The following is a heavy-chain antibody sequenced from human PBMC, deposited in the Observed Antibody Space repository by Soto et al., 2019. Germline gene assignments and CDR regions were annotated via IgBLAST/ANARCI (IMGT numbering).Heavy chain of an antibody. CDR1: GFTFSSYA. V-gene: IGHV3-23*01. CDR2: ISGSGGST. D-gene: IGHD3-22*01. J-gene: IGHJ4*02. CDR3: AKGIYPSITMIVGIFDY. Sequence: GGSLRLSCAASGFTFSSYAMSWVRQAPGKGLEWVSAISGSGGSTYYADSVKGRFTISRDNSKNTLYLQMNSLRAEDTAVYYCAKGIYPSITMIVGIFDYWGQGTLVTVSS.